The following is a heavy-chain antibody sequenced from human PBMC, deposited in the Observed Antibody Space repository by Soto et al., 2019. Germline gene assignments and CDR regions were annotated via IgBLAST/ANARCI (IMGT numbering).Heavy chain of an antibody. J-gene: IGHJ5*02. Sequence: GGSLRLSCAASGSTFSRYAMNWVRQAPGKGLEWVSGISASGGSTYYADSVKGRFTISRDNSKSTVYLELNNLSAEDTAVYHCAKNQGVELVPLATVDWFDPWGQGSVVTVSS. CDR2: ISASGGST. V-gene: IGHV3-23*01. CDR1: GSTFSRYA. CDR3: AKNQGVELVPLATVDWFDP. D-gene: IGHD1-26*01.